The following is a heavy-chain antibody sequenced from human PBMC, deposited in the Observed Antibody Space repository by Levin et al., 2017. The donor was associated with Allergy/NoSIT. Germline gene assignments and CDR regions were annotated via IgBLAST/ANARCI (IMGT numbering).Heavy chain of an antibody. V-gene: IGHV3-30*18. CDR3: AKTGYSSGWSGDWFDP. J-gene: IGHJ5*02. CDR2: ISYDGSNK. CDR1: GFTFSSYG. Sequence: AGGSLRLSCAASGFTFSSYGMHWVRQAPGKGLEWVAVISYDGSNKYYADSVKGRFTISRDNSKNTLYLQMNSLRAEDTAVYYCAKTGYSSGWSGDWFDPWGQGTLVTVSS. D-gene: IGHD6-19*01.